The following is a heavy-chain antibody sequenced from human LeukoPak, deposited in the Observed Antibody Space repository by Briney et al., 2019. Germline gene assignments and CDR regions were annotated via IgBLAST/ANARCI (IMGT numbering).Heavy chain of an antibody. D-gene: IGHD3-10*01. CDR2: IYTSGST. CDR1: GGSISSGSYY. CDR3: ARGGHITMVRGVAYYYYYYMDV. V-gene: IGHV4-61*02. J-gene: IGHJ6*03. Sequence: PSETLSLTCTVSGGSISSGSYYWSWIRQPAGKGLEWIGRIYTSGSTNYNPSLKSRVTISVDTSKNQFSLKLSSVTAADTAVYCCARGGHITMVRGVAYYYYYYMDVWGKGTTVTISS.